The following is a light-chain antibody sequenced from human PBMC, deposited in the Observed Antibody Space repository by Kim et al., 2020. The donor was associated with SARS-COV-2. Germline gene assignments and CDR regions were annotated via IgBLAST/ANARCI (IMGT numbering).Light chain of an antibody. V-gene: IGKV1-5*03. CDR3: QHYNSYPWT. Sequence: ASVGDRVTITCRASQSISTWLAWYQQKPGKAPKALIYKASSLESGVPFRFSGSGSGTEFTLTISSLQPDDFATYYCQHYNSYPWTFGQGTKVDI. CDR1: QSISTW. CDR2: KAS. J-gene: IGKJ1*01.